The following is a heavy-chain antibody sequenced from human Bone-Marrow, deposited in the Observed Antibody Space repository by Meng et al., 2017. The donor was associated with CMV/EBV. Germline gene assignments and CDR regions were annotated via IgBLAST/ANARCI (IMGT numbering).Heavy chain of an antibody. CDR2: INHSGST. CDR3: AREVGIVVVPAAPLGAFNI. CDR1: GGSFSGYY. D-gene: IGHD2-2*01. V-gene: IGHV4-34*09. Sequence: LRLSCAVYGGSFSGYYWSWIRQPPGKGLEWIGEINHSGSTNYNPSLKSRVTISVDTSKNQFSLKLSSVTAADTAVYYCAREVGIVVVPAAPLGAFNIWGQGTMVTVSS. J-gene: IGHJ3*02.